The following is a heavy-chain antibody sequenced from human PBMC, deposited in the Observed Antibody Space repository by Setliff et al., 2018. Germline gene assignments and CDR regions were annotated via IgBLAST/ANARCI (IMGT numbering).Heavy chain of an antibody. D-gene: IGHD2-15*01. CDR1: GYSISDNRY. J-gene: IGHJ3*02. CDR3: ARDTRVRDSSSVPSDTFDI. Sequence: PSETLSLTCAVSGYSISDNRYWGWIRQPPGKGLEWIATIGHSGSIYYNPSLKSRVTLSADMPKNQFSLKLSSVTAADTAVYYCARDTRVRDSSSVPSDTFDIWGRGTMVTVS. CDR2: IGHSGSI. V-gene: IGHV4-38-2*02.